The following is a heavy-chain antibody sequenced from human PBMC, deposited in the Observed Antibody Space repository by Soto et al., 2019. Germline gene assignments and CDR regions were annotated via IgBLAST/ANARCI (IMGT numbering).Heavy chain of an antibody. CDR3: ARRKGSYGSGSHNPLDY. V-gene: IGHV5-51*01. CDR2: IYPGDSDT. CDR1: GYSFTTYW. D-gene: IGHD3-10*01. J-gene: IGHJ4*02. Sequence: EVQLVQSGAEVKKPGESLKISCKGSGYSFTTYWIGWVRQMPGKGLEWMGIIYPGDSDTRYSPSFQGLVTISADKSIGTAYLQWNSLKASDTAMYYCARRKGSYGSGSHNPLDYWGQGTLVTVSS.